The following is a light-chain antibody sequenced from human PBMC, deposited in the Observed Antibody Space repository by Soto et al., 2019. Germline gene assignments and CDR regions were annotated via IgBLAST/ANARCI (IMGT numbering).Light chain of an antibody. CDR3: SSYTSSSTLYV. Sequence: SALTQPASVSGSPGQSITISCTGTSSDVGGYNYVSWYQQHPGKAPKLIIYEVSNRPSGGSNRFSGSKSGNTASLTISGLQAEDEADYYCSSYTSSSTLYVFGTGTKVTVL. J-gene: IGLJ1*01. V-gene: IGLV2-14*01. CDR2: EVS. CDR1: SSDVGGYNY.